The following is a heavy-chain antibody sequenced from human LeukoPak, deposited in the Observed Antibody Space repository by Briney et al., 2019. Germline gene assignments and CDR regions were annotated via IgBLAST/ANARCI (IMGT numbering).Heavy chain of an antibody. D-gene: IGHD1-1*01. CDR3: VRAPPNWGFNF. CDR2: MSPNSGNT. J-gene: IGHJ5*01. Sequence: ASVKVSCKASGYTFTGYYMHWVRQATEQGLEWMGWMSPNSGNTGYAQKFQGRVTMTRDTSITTAYMELTNLRSEDTATYYCVRAPPNWGFNFWGQGTLVTVSS. CDR1: GYTFTGYY. V-gene: IGHV1-8*02.